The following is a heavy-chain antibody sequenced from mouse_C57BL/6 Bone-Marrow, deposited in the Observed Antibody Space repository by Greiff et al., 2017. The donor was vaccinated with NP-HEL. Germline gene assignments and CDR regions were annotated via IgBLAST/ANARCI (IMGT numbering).Heavy chain of an antibody. CDR3: ASPYGSSSGY. CDR2: IHPNSGST. J-gene: IGHJ2*01. Sequence: QVQLQQPGAELVKPGASVKLSCKASGYTFTSYWMPWVKQRPGQGLEWIGMIHPNSGSTNYNEKFKSKATLTVDKSSSTAYMQLSSLTSEDSAVYYCASPYGSSSGYWGQGTTLTVSS. CDR1: GYTFTSYW. D-gene: IGHD1-1*01. V-gene: IGHV1-64*01.